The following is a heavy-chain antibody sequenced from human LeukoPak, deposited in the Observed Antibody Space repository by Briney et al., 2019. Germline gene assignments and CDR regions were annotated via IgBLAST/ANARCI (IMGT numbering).Heavy chain of an antibody. CDR1: GVTFSSYG. CDR3: AKGDLYSSSSGLHY. V-gene: IGHV3-30*18. Sequence: PGGSLRLSCAASGVTFSSYGMHWVRQAPGKGLEWVALISSDGNDKLYGDSVKGRFTISRDDSKNTLYLQMNSLRAEDTAVYYCAKGDLYSSSSGLHYWGQGTLVTVSS. D-gene: IGHD6-6*01. J-gene: IGHJ4*02. CDR2: ISSDGNDK.